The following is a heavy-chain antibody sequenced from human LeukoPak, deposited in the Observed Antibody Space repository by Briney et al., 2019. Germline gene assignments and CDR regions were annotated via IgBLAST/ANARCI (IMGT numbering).Heavy chain of an antibody. D-gene: IGHD1-14*01. CDR2: INPNIGDT. CDR1: GYTFTGYY. J-gene: IGHJ6*01. V-gene: IGHV1-2*02. CDR3: ARDEFRTNGMDV. Sequence: ASVKVSRKASGYTFTGYYIDWVRQAPPQGLEWIGWINPNIGDTNYAQHPQGKVTMTRDTSISTAYMELSRLRSGYTAVYYCARDEFRTNGMDVWGQGTTVTVSS.